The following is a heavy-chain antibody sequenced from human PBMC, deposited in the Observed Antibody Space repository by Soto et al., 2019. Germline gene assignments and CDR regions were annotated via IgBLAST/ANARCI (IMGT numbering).Heavy chain of an antibody. CDR2: ISAYNGNT. D-gene: IGHD6-6*01. CDR1: GYTFTSYG. CDR3: ERARYSSSSADYYYYYGMDV. V-gene: IGHV1-18*01. J-gene: IGHJ6*02. Sequence: ASVKVSCKASGYTFTSYGISWVRQAPGQGLEWMGWISAYNGNTNYAQKLQGRVTMTTDTSTSTAYMELRSLRSDDTAVYYCERARYSSSSADYYYYYGMDVWGQGTTVTVSS.